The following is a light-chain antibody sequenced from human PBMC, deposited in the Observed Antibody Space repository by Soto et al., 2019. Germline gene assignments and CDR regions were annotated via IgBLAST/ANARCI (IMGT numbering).Light chain of an antibody. CDR1: SYVVGGYDS. CDR2: EVS. V-gene: IGLV2-14*01. J-gene: IGLJ2*01. CDR3: SSYTSSSTVGV. Sequence: QCVLTQPASVSGSPGQSITISCTGTSYVVGGYDSVSWYQQHPGKAPKLMIYEVSNRPSGVSSRFSGSKSGNTASLTISGLQAEDEADYYCSSYTSSSTVGVFGGGTKLTDL.